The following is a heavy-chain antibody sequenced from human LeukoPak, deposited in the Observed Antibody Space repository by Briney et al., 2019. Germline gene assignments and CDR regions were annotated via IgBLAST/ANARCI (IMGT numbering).Heavy chain of an antibody. J-gene: IGHJ4*02. CDR3: ARGAYGDYDY. D-gene: IGHD4-17*01. Sequence: GGSLRLSCAASGFTFSSYAMSWVRRAPGKGLEWVSGISGSGDNTYYADSVKGRFTISRYNSKNALFLQMNSLRAEDTAVYYCARGAYGDYDYWGQGTLVTVSS. CDR2: ISGSGDNT. V-gene: IGHV3-23*01. CDR1: GFTFSSYA.